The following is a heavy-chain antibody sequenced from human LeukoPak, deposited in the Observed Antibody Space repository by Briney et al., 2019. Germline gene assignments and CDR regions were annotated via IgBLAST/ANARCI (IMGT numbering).Heavy chain of an antibody. CDR1: GFTVSSNY. Sequence: PGGSLRLSCAASGFTVSSNYMSWVRQTPGKGLEWVSGISGSGDSTYYADSVKGRFTISRDNSKNTLYLQMNSLRAEDTAVYYCAKDLQPWRYFDCWGQGTLVTVSS. CDR2: ISGSGDST. J-gene: IGHJ4*02. V-gene: IGHV3-23*01. CDR3: AKDLQPWRYFDC.